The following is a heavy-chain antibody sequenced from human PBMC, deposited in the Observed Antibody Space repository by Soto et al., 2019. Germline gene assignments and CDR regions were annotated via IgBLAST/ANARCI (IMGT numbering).Heavy chain of an antibody. CDR1: GFTFSSYA. CDR2: ISGSGGST. CDR3: AKVERAGSGSRFYLDY. D-gene: IGHD6-19*01. Sequence: GGSLRLSCAASGFTFSSYAMTWVRQAPGKGLEWVSAISGSGGSTYSADSVRGRFTISRDSSKNTLYLQMDSLRAEDTAVYYCAKVERAGSGSRFYLDYWGQGTVVTVSS. V-gene: IGHV3-23*01. J-gene: IGHJ4*01.